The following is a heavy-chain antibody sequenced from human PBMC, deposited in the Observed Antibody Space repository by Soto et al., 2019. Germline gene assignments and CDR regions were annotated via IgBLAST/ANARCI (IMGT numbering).Heavy chain of an antibody. CDR1: GYTFTSYS. D-gene: IGHD5-18*01. Sequence: QVQLVQSGAEVKKPGASVKVSCKTSGYTFTSYSINWVRQAPGQGLEWMGWISDYNGNTNYAQKFQGRVTMTTDTATSTAYMELRSLRSDDTAVYFCARSGFAYGTRPFGYWGQGTQVTVSS. V-gene: IGHV1-18*01. CDR3: ARSGFAYGTRPFGY. J-gene: IGHJ4*02. CDR2: ISDYNGNT.